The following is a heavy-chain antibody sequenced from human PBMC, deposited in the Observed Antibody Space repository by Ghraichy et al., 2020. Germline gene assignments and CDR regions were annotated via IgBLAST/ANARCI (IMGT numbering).Heavy chain of an antibody. CDR3: ARKVSGSYYPEYFQH. CDR2: IRQDGGET. J-gene: IGHJ1*01. Sequence: GGSLRLSCAASGFTFSASWMSWVRQAPGKGLEWVANIRQDGGETHYVDSVKGRFTISRDNAKNSVYLQMNNLRAEDTALYFCARKVSGSYYPEYFQHWGQGTLVTVS. CDR1: GFTFSASW. D-gene: IGHD1-26*01. V-gene: IGHV3-7*01.